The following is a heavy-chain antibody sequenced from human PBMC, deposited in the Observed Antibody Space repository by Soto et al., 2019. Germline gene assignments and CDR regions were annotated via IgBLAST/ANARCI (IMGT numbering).Heavy chain of an antibody. CDR2: IIPFLGTT. J-gene: IGHJ4*02. CDR3: ASFYCGGDCYSLLRY. CDR1: GGTFSSYA. Sequence: QVQLVQSGTEVKKPGSSVMVSCKASGGTFSSYAITWVRQAPGQGLAWMGGIIPFLGTTYYAQKFQGRVTITADKSTSTAYMELSSLRPEDTAVYYCASFYCGGDCYSLLRYWGQGTLVTVSS. D-gene: IGHD2-21*02. V-gene: IGHV1-69*06.